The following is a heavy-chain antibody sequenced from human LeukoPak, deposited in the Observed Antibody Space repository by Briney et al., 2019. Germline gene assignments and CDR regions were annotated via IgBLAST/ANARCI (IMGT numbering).Heavy chain of an antibody. V-gene: IGHV3-30*02. CDR1: GLTFSSYG. CDR3: AKDKEEDDYGDYGAMEGMDV. CDR2: IRYDGSNK. D-gene: IGHD4-17*01. J-gene: IGHJ6*02. Sequence: GGSLRLSCAASGLTFSSYGMHWVRQAPGKGLQWVAFIRYDGSNKYYADSVKGRFTISRDNSKNTLYLQMNSLRAEDTAVYYCAKDKEEDDYGDYGAMEGMDVWGQGTTVTVSS.